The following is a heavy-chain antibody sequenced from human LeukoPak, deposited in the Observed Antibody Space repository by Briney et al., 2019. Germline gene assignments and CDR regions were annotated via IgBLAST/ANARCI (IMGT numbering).Heavy chain of an antibody. CDR3: VRDSSGWSAISDAFDI. V-gene: IGHV4-4*02. D-gene: IGHD6-19*01. CDR1: GGSISSSNW. Sequence: PSETLSLTCAVSGGSISSSNWWSWVRQPPGKGLEWIGEIYHSGSTNYNPSLKSRVTISVDKSKNQFSLKLSSVTAADTAVYYCVRDSSGWSAISDAFDIWGQGTMVTVSS. CDR2: IYHSGST. J-gene: IGHJ3*02.